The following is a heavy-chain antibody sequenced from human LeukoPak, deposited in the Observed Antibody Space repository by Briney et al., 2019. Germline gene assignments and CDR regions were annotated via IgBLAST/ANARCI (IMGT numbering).Heavy chain of an antibody. J-gene: IGHJ4*02. Sequence: GGSLRLSCAASGFTFSSYAMMWVRQSPEKGLEWVSSITGGGDGTYYADSVRGRFTTSRDNSKNTLYLKMNSLRAEDTAVYFCVKGFVHPTYYFEYWGQGTLVTVSS. CDR2: ITGGGDGT. CDR1: GFTFSSYA. CDR3: VKGFVHPTYYFEY. D-gene: IGHD3-10*01. V-gene: IGHV3-23*01.